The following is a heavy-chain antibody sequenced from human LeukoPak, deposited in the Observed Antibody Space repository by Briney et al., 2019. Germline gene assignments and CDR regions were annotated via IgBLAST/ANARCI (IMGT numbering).Heavy chain of an antibody. CDR2: INHSGST. Sequence: SETLSLTCTVSGGSISSYYWSWIRQPPGKGLEWIGEINHSGSTNYNPSLKSRVTISVDTSKNQFSLKLSSVTAADTAVYYCARGIVAVAGIRQNWFDPWGQGTLVTVSS. J-gene: IGHJ5*02. CDR1: GGSISSYY. CDR3: ARGIVAVAGIRQNWFDP. D-gene: IGHD6-19*01. V-gene: IGHV4-34*01.